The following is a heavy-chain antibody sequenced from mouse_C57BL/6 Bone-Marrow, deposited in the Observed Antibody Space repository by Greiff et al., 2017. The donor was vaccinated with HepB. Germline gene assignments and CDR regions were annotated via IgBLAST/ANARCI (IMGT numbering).Heavy chain of an antibody. CDR1: GFTFSSYA. V-gene: IGHV5-4*01. D-gene: IGHD2-5*01. CDR3: ARSNSTLFAY. CDR2: ISDGGSYT. J-gene: IGHJ3*01. Sequence: VQLKESGGGLVKPGGSLKLSCAASGFTFSSYAMSWVRQTPEKRLEWVATISDGGSYTYYPDNVKGRFTISRDNAKNNLYLQMSHLKSEDTAMYYCARSNSTLFAYWGQGTLVTVSA.